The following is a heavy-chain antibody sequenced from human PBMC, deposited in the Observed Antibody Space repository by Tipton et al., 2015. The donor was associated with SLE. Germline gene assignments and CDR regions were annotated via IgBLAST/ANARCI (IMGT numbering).Heavy chain of an antibody. J-gene: IGHJ4*02. V-gene: IGHV1-69*15. CDR2: IIPIFGTA. D-gene: IGHD3-3*01. CDR3: ALRRPESLEWLLYPDY. CDR1: GFTFSSYA. Sequence: SCAASGFTFSSYAISWVRQAPGQGLEWMGRIIPIFGTANYAQKFQGRVTITADESTSTAYMELSSLRSEDTAVYYCALRRPESLEWLLYPDYWGQGTLVTVSS.